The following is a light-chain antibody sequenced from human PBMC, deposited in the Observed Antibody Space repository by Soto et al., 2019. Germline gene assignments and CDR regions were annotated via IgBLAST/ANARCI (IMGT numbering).Light chain of an antibody. CDR2: EVS. V-gene: IGLV2-8*01. Sequence: QSALTQPPSASGSPGQSVTISCTGTSSDIGAYIYVSWYQQHPGKAPKLMISEVSRRPSGVPERFSGSKSGNTASLTVSGLQADDDAHYYCSSYAGRNNFVFGTGTKLTGL. CDR1: SSDIGAYIY. CDR3: SSYAGRNNFV. J-gene: IGLJ1*01.